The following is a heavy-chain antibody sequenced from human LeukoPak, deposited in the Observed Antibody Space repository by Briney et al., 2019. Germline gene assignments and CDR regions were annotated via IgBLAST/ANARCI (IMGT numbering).Heavy chain of an antibody. CDR2: IYHSGST. CDR1: GGSISSSNW. V-gene: IGHV4-4*02. CDR3: ARSSSGYYPFDY. Sequence: SETLSLTCAVSGGSISSSNWWSWVRQPPGKGLEWIGEIYHSGSTNYNPSLKSRVTISVDKTKNQFSLKLSSVTAADTAVYYCARSSSGYYPFDYWGQGTLVTVSS. J-gene: IGHJ4*02. D-gene: IGHD3-22*01.